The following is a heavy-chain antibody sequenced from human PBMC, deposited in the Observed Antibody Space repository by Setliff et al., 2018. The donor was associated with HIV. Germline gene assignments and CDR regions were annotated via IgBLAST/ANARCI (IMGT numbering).Heavy chain of an antibody. Sequence: PGGSLRLSCAASGFTFSSYWMSWVRQAPGKGLEWVANIKQDGSEKYYVDSVKGRFTISRDNAKNSLYLQMNSLRAEDTAVYYCARASSSWYTDYYYMDVWGKGTTVTVSS. CDR2: IKQDGSEK. V-gene: IGHV3-7*01. D-gene: IGHD6-13*01. CDR3: ARASSSWYTDYYYMDV. J-gene: IGHJ6*03. CDR1: GFTFSSYW.